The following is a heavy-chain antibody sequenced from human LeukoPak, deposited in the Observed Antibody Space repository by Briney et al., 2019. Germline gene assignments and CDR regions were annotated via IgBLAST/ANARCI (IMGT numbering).Heavy chain of an antibody. CDR2: VNGDGSST. CDR3: ARDPRGPIEYDHSGRDSFDY. V-gene: IGHV3-74*01. Sequence: GGSLRLSCAASVFTFSNHWMHWVRQAPGKGLVWVSRVNGDGSSTDYADSVKGRFTISRDNGKNTLYLQMNSLSAEDTAVYYCARDPRGPIEYDHSGRDSFDYWGQGTLVTVSS. CDR1: VFTFSNHW. D-gene: IGHD3-22*01. J-gene: IGHJ4*02.